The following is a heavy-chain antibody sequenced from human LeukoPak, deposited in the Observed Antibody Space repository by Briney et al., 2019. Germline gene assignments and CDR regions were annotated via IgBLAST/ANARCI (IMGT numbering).Heavy chain of an antibody. CDR3: ARGDPIGYCSSTSCPNYFDY. Sequence: GASVKVSCKASGGTFSSYAISWVRQAPGQGLEWMGGIIPIFGTANYAQKFQGRVTITTDESTSTAYMELSSLRSEDTAVYYCARGDPIGYCSSTSCPNYFDYWGQGTLVTVSS. V-gene: IGHV1-69*05. D-gene: IGHD2-2*01. CDR2: IIPIFGTA. CDR1: GGTFSSYA. J-gene: IGHJ4*02.